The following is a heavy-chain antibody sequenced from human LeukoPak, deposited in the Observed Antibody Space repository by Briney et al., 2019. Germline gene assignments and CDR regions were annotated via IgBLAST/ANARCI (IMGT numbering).Heavy chain of an antibody. Sequence: SETLSLTCAVSGGSISSSNWWSWVRQPPGKGLEWIGEIYHSGSTNYNPSLKSRVTISVDKSKNQFSLKLSSVTAADTAVYYCAREKITILRNWFDPWGQGTLVTVSS. V-gene: IGHV4-4*02. D-gene: IGHD3-9*01. CDR3: AREKITILRNWFDP. J-gene: IGHJ5*02. CDR1: GGSISSSNW. CDR2: IYHSGST.